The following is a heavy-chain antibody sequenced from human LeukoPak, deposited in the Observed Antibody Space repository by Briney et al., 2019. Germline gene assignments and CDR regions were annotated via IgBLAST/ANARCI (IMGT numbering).Heavy chain of an antibody. CDR3: ARGRQSPNWFDP. CDR2: INHSGST. CDR1: GGSFSGYY. J-gene: IGHJ5*02. V-gene: IGHV4-34*01. Sequence: SETLSLTCAVYGGSFSGYYWSWIRQPPGKGLEWIGEINHSGSTNYNPSLKSRVTISVATSKKKFSMKLSSVTAADTAVYYCARGRQSPNWFDPWGQGTLVTVSS.